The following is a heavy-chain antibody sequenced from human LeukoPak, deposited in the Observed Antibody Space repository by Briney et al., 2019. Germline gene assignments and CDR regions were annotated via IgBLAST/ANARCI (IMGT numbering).Heavy chain of an antibody. CDR2: ISISGVST. Sequence: GGSLRLSCAAPGFTFSSYAMSWVRQAPGKGLEWVSAISISGVSTYYADSVKGRFTISRDNSKNTLYLQMNSLRAEDTAVYYCAAAYFGVDQYYYGMDVWGQGTTVTVSS. D-gene: IGHD3-3*01. V-gene: IGHV3-23*01. CDR1: GFTFSSYA. J-gene: IGHJ6*02. CDR3: AAAYFGVDQYYYGMDV.